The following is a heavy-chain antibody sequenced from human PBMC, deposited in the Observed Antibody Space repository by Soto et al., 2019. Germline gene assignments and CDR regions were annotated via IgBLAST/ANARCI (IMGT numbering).Heavy chain of an antibody. CDR1: GFTFSSYA. J-gene: IGHJ6*02. Sequence: PGGSLRLSCAASGFTFSSYAMSWVRQAPGKGLEWVSAISGSGGSTYYADSVKGRFTISRDNSKNTLYLQMNSLRAEDTAVYYCAKDRGWCSSSAINYYGMDVWGQGTTVTVSS. V-gene: IGHV3-23*01. D-gene: IGHD6-6*01. CDR2: ISGSGGST. CDR3: AKDRGWCSSSAINYYGMDV.